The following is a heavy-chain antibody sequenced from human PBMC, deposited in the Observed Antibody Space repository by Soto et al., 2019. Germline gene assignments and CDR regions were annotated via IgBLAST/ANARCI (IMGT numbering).Heavy chain of an antibody. J-gene: IGHJ6*02. CDR2: VHHTGTS. CDR1: GESFNDYF. V-gene: IGHV4-34*02. D-gene: IGHD6-13*01. Sequence: QMALQQWGAGLLKPSQTLSLTCAVYGESFNDYFWTWIRQSPGGGLEWLAEVHHTGTSYYNPSLKGRLAVSVDTSRNQFSLNLTSLTAADTATYYCARRKDSSRYFYGMDVWGQGTTVVVSS. CDR3: ARRKDSSRYFYGMDV.